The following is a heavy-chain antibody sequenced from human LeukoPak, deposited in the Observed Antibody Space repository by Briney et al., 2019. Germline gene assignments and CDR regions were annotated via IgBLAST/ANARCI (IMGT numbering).Heavy chain of an antibody. V-gene: IGHV3-21*01. J-gene: IGHJ4*02. D-gene: IGHD3-3*01. CDR3: ARDPRSYEFPWPGPRDSDY. CDR2: ISSSGSYI. Sequence: NTGGSLRPSCAASGFTFSSYSMNWVRQAPGKGLEWVSSISSSGSYIYYADSVKGRFTISRDNAKNSLYLQMNSLRAEDTAVYYCARDPRSYEFPWPGPRDSDYWGQGTLVTVSS. CDR1: GFTFSSYS.